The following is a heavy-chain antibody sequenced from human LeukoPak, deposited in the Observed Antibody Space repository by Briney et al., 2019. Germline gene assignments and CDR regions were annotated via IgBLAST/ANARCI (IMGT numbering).Heavy chain of an antibody. CDR1: GFTFSTYA. CDR3: AKADSSGYYGEFDY. D-gene: IGHD3-22*01. CDR2: ISGRGDRT. J-gene: IGHJ4*02. Sequence: GGSLRLPCAASGFTFSTYAMSWVRQAPGKGLDWVPSISGRGDRTYYADSVEGRFTMSRDNSKNTLYLQMSSLRADDTAIYYCAKADSSGYYGEFDYWGQGTLVTVSS. V-gene: IGHV3-23*01.